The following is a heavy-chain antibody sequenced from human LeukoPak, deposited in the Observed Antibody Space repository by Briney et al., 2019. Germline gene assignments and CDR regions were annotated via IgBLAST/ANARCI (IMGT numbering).Heavy chain of an antibody. J-gene: IGHJ4*02. CDR2: IKSKTAGGTT. D-gene: IGHD1-26*01. CDR3: TTGESMVGTTIHVRWAD. V-gene: IGHV3-15*01. CDR1: GFTFSKAW. Sequence: GGSLRLPCAASGFTFSKAWMTWFRQAPGKGLEWDGRIKSKTAGGTTDYAAPVKGRFTISRDDSKNTLYLEMNSLKTEDTAVYYCTTGESMVGTTIHVRWADWGQGTLVTVSS.